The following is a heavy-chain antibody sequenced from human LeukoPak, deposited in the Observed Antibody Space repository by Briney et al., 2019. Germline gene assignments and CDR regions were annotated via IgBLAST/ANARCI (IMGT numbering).Heavy chain of an antibody. J-gene: IGHJ4*02. D-gene: IGHD3-10*01. Sequence: GGSLRLSCAASGFTFSNAWMSWVRQAPGKGLECVGRIKSKTDGGTTDYAAPVKGRFTISRDDSKNTLYLQMNSLKTEDTAVYYCTTENMVRESFDYWGQGTLVTVSS. V-gene: IGHV3-15*01. CDR3: TTENMVRESFDY. CDR2: IKSKTDGGTT. CDR1: GFTFSNAW.